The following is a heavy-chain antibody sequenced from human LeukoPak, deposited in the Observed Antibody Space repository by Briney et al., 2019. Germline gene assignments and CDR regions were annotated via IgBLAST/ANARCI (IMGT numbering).Heavy chain of an antibody. V-gene: IGHV4-34*01. CDR1: GGSFRGYY. CDR3: ARKVTMVRGVIRYYYMDV. J-gene: IGHJ6*03. D-gene: IGHD3-10*01. CDR2: INHSGST. Sequence: SETLSLTCAVYGGSFRGYYWSWIRQPPGKGLEWIGEINHSGSTNYNPSLKSRVTISVDTSKNQFSLKLSSVTAADTAVYYCARKVTMVRGVIRYYYMDVWGKGTTVTVSS.